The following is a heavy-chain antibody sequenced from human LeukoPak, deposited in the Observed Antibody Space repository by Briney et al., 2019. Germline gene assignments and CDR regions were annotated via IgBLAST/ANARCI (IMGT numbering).Heavy chain of an antibody. CDR1: GFTFSSYS. CDR3: AREGYGYSSSSKFDY. V-gene: IGHV3-48*01. D-gene: IGHD6-6*01. Sequence: GGSLRLSCAASGFTFSSYSMNWVRQAPGKGLEWVSYISSSSSTIYYADSVKGRFTISRDNAKNSLYLQMNSLRGEDTAVYYCAREGYGYSSSSKFDYWGQGTLVTVSS. CDR2: ISSSSSTI. J-gene: IGHJ4*02.